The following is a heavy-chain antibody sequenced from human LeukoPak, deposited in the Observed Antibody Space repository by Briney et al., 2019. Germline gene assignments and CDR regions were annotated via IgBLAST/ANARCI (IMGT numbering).Heavy chain of an antibody. V-gene: IGHV4-31*03. Sequence: SSQTLSLTCTVSGGSISSGGYSWSWIRQHPGKGLEWIGYIYYSGSTYYNPSLKSRVTISVDTSKNQFSLKLSSVTAADTAVYYCARAHLPAATEYYFDYWGQGTLVTVSS. CDR1: GGSISSGGYS. J-gene: IGHJ4*02. D-gene: IGHD2-2*01. CDR3: ARAHLPAATEYYFDY. CDR2: IYYSGST.